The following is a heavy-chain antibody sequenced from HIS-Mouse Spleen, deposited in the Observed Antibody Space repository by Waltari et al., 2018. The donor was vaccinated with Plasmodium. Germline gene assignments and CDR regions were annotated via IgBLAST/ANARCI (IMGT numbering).Heavy chain of an antibody. V-gene: IGHV3-7*01. D-gene: IGHD6-13*01. CDR2: IKQEGREK. CDR3: ASSWYWYFDL. Sequence: EVQLVESGGGLVQPGGSLRLSCAASGFTFSSYWMSWVRQVPGKGLEWVDKIKQEGREKYYVDYVKGRCTIAGDNAKNSLYLQMTSLRAEDTAVYYCASSWYWYFDLWGRGTLVTVSS. J-gene: IGHJ2*01. CDR1: GFTFSSYW.